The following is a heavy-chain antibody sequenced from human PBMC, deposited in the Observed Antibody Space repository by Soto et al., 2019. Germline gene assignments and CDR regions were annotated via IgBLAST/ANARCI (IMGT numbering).Heavy chain of an antibody. D-gene: IGHD3-9*01. V-gene: IGHV1-8*01. Sequence: ASVKVSCKASGYTVTGYDIHWVRQATGQGLEWMGWMNPNTGYTANAQKFQGRVTMTRNISISTVYMELSSLSSEDTAVYYCARGDATKIVVTTYYAMEVWGQGTTVTVSS. CDR3: ARGDATKIVVTTYYAMEV. J-gene: IGHJ6*02. CDR1: GYTVTGYD. CDR2: MNPNTGYT.